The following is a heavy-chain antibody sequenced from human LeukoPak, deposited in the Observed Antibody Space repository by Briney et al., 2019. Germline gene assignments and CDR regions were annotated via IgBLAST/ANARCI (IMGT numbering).Heavy chain of an antibody. CDR3: ATVPPDSGHYWGQNYFDY. D-gene: IGHD3-22*01. Sequence: GGSLRLSCAASGLRFRSCAMSWVRQSPGKGLEWVSXXXXXGGNTYYADSVKGRFTISRDNSENTLYLQMDRLSAEDSAMYYCATVPPDSGHYWGQNYFDYWGQGALVTVSS. CDR2: XXXXGGNT. J-gene: IGHJ4*02. V-gene: IGHV3-23*01. CDR1: GLRFRSCA.